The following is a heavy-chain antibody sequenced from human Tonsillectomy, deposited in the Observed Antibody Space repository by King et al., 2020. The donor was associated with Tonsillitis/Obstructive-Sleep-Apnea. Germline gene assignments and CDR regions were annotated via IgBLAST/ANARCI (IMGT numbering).Heavy chain of an antibody. Sequence: VQLVESGGGLVKPGGSLRLSCAASGFTFSDYYRSWIRQAPGKGLEWVSYISSSSSYTNYADSVKGRFTISRDNAKNSLYLQMNSLRAEDTAVYYCAREHSPRYYYSSGYYYHYGMDVWGQGTTVTVSS. CDR2: ISSSSSYT. V-gene: IGHV3-11*06. CDR1: GFTFSDYY. D-gene: IGHD3-22*01. J-gene: IGHJ6*02. CDR3: AREHSPRYYYSSGYYYHYGMDV.